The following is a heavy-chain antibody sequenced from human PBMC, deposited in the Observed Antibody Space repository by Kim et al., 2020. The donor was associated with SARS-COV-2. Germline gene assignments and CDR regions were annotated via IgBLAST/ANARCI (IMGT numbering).Heavy chain of an antibody. V-gene: IGHV4-38-2*02. J-gene: IGHJ1*01. CDR1: DYSISSGYY. CDR3: ARDRGFYSSGWDAYFQY. Sequence: SETLSLTCTVSDYSISSGYYWGWIRQPPGKGLEWIGSIYHSGSTYHNPSLKSRVTISVDTSKNQFSLKLSSVTAADTAVYYCARDRGFYSSGWDAYFQY. D-gene: IGHD6-19*01. CDR2: IYHSGST.